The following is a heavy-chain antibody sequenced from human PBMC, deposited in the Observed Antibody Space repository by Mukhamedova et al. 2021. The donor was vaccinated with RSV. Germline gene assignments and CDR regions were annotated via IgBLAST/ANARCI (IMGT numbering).Heavy chain of an antibody. Sequence: VRQATGQGLEWMGWMNPNSGNTGYAQKFQGRVTMTRNTSISTAYMELSSLRSEDTAVYYCSGRGPDYYASSGYYYRWFDYWGLGT. CDR2: MNPNSGNT. D-gene: IGHD3-22*01. V-gene: IGHV1-8*01. J-gene: IGHJ4*02. CDR3: SGRGPDYYASSGYYYRWFDY.